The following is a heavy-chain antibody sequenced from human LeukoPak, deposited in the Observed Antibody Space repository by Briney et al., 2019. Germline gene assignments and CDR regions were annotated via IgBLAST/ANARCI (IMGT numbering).Heavy chain of an antibody. V-gene: IGHV1-18*01. J-gene: IGHJ4*02. CDR1: GYTFSNFG. CDR3: ARDGTSTDDY. Sequence: ASVRVSCKTSGYTFSNFGINWVRQAPGQGLEWMGWISGNNDGQNFQGRFTVTADSSTSTAYMELRNLRFDDTAVYYCARDGTSTDDYWGQGTLVTVSS. CDR2: ISGNN. D-gene: IGHD2-2*01.